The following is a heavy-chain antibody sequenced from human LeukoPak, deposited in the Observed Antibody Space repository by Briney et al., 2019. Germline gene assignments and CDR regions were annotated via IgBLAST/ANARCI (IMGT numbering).Heavy chain of an antibody. CDR3: ARVPAALLWFGELFGGWFDP. J-gene: IGHJ5*02. CDR1: GGSISSYY. V-gene: IGHV4-59*01. CDR2: IYYSGST. D-gene: IGHD3-10*01. Sequence: KSSETLSLTCTVSGGSISSYYWSWIRQPPGKALEWIGYIYYSGSTNYNPSLKSRVTISVDTSKNQFSLKLSSVTAADTAVYYCARVPAALLWFGELFGGWFDPWGQGTLVTVSS.